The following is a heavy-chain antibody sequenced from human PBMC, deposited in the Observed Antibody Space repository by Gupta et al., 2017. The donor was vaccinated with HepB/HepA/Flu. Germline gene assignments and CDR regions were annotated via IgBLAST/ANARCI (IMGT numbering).Heavy chain of an antibody. CDR2: ISGSGTTT. Sequence: EVQLLESGGNLVQPGGSLRLSCAASGFTFINYVMIWVRQAPGKGLEWVSAISGSGTTTYYADSVKGRFTISRDNSKNTLYLQMNSLRAEDTAVYYCAKKFAGSSWYEAEKEGFDYWGQGTLVTVSS. J-gene: IGHJ4*02. V-gene: IGHV3-23*01. CDR3: AKKFAGSSWYEAEKEGFDY. D-gene: IGHD6-13*01. CDR1: GFTFINYV.